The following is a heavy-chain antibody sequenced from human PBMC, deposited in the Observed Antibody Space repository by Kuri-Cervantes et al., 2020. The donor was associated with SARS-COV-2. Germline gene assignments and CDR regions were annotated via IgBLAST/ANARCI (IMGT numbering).Heavy chain of an antibody. D-gene: IGHD4-23*01. CDR2: IYDSGNA. V-gene: IGHV4-30-4*08. Sequence: SETLSLTCAVSGGSVSSGDLYWSWIRQPPGKGLEWIGYIYDSGNAFYNPSLKSRGAISLDTSKNHFSLELRSVTAADTAVYYCARATVVNWFDPWGQGTLITVSS. J-gene: IGHJ5*02. CDR3: ARATVVNWFDP. CDR1: GGSVSSGDLY.